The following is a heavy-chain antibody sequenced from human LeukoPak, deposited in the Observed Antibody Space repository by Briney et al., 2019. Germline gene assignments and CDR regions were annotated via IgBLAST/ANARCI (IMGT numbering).Heavy chain of an antibody. V-gene: IGHV1-46*03. J-gene: IGHJ4*02. CDR1: GYTFTIYY. Sequence: GASVKVSCKASGYTFTIYYMHWVRQAPGQGLEWMGIINPSGGSTSYAQKFQGRVTMTRDKYKSTVYMELSSLRSEDTAVYHCARDDHSGSYSRGFDYWRQGTLVTVSS. CDR2: INPSGGST. CDR3: ARDDHSGSYSRGFDY. D-gene: IGHD1-26*01.